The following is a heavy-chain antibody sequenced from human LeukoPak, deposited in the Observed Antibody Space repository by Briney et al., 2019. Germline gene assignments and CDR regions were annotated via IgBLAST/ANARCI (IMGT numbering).Heavy chain of an antibody. CDR1: GGSFSGYY. V-gene: IGHV4-34*01. D-gene: IGHD4-23*01. J-gene: IGHJ4*02. CDR3: ARGRSGNSHYFDY. Sequence: SETLSLTCAVYGGSFSGYYWSWIRQPPGKGLEWIGEINHSGSTNYNPSLKSRVTISVDTSKNQFSLKLSSVTAADTAVYYCARGRSGNSHYFDYWGQETLVTVSS. CDR2: INHSGST.